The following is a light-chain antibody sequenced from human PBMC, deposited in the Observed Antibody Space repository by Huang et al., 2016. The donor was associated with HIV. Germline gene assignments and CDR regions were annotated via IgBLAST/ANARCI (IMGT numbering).Light chain of an antibody. CDR1: QSVTKY. CDR2: GAS. V-gene: IGKV1-39*01. Sequence: DIQMTQSPSSLSASVGDRVIITCRESQSVTKYLNWYQQMPGKAPKLLIYGASTLQGGVSSRFSGSGSGTDFTLTISSLQPEDAAIYFCQQSYRVPRTFGQGTSLEI. J-gene: IGKJ2*02. CDR3: QQSYRVPRT.